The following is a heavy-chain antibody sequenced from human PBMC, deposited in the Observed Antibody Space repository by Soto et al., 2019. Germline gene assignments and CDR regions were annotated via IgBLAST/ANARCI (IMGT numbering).Heavy chain of an antibody. CDR1: GFTFSSYG. Sequence: GGSLRLSCAASGFTFSSYGMHWVRQAPGKGLEWVAVISYDGSNKYHADSVKGRFTISRDNSKNTLYLQMNSLRAEDTAVYYSAQDTGYFDWLLPGYWGQGTLVTVSS. J-gene: IGHJ4*02. CDR3: AQDTGYFDWLLPGY. CDR2: ISYDGSNK. V-gene: IGHV3-30*18. D-gene: IGHD3-9*01.